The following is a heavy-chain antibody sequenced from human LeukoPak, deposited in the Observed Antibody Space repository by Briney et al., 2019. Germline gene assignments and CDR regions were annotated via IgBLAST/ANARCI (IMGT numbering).Heavy chain of an antibody. CDR1: GGSISSSSYY. Sequence: SETLSLTCTVSGGSISSSSYYWGWIRQPPGKGLEWIGSIYHSGSTYYNPSLKSRVTISVDTSKNQFSLKLSSVTAADTAVYYCASVTTRVTGFDLWGRGTLVTVSS. CDR3: ASVTTRVTGFDL. J-gene: IGHJ2*01. V-gene: IGHV4-39*01. CDR2: IYHSGST. D-gene: IGHD4-17*01.